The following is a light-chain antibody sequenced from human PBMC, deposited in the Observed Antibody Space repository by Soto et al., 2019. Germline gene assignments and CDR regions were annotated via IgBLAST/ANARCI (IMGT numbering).Light chain of an antibody. CDR1: QSVSSRF. V-gene: IGKV3-20*01. J-gene: IGKJ1*01. CDR2: GAS. CDR3: QQYESSRT. Sequence: EIVLTQSLGTLSLSPGERATLSCRASQSVSSRFLAWYQQKPGQAPKALIYGASTRATGIPDRFSGSGSGTDFTLSISRLEPEDFAVYYCQQYESSRTFGQGTKVEMK.